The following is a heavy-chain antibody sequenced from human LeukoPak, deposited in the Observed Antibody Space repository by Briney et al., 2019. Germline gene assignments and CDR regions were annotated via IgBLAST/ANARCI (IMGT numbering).Heavy chain of an antibody. CDR2: IIPMFGTA. CDR3: ARERGGHDYGGYPWGYYYYMDV. J-gene: IGHJ6*03. D-gene: IGHD4-23*01. Sequence: GASVKVSCKASGGTFSSYAISWVRQAPGQGLEWMGGIIPMFGTANNAQKFQGRVTITTDESTSTAYMELSSLRSEDTAVYYCARERGGHDYGGYPWGYYYYMDVWGKGTTVTVSS. V-gene: IGHV1-69*05. CDR1: GGTFSSYA.